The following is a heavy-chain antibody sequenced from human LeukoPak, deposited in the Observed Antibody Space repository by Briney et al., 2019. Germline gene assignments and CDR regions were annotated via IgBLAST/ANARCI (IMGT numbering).Heavy chain of an antibody. CDR2: IYYSGGT. Sequence: RPSETLTLTCTVSGGSISSYYWSWIRQPPGKGLEWIGYIYYSGGTSYNPSLKSRVTISVDTSKNQFSLKLSSVTAADTAVYYCARGRRDGYTGRAFDIWGQGTMVTVSS. J-gene: IGHJ3*02. V-gene: IGHV4-59*08. CDR3: ARGRRDGYTGRAFDI. CDR1: GGSISSYY. D-gene: IGHD5-24*01.